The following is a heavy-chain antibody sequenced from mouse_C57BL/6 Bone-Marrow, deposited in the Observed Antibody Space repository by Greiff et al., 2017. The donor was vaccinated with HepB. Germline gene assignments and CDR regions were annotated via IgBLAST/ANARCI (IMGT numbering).Heavy chain of an antibody. CDR2: IYPRSGNT. V-gene: IGHV1-81*01. CDR3: ARDYYGSSYVAWFAY. J-gene: IGHJ3*01. CDR1: GYTFTSYG. D-gene: IGHD1-1*01. Sequence: LVESGAELARPGASVKLSCKASGYTFTSYGISWVKQRTGQGLEWIGEIYPRSGNTYYNEKFKGKATLTADKSSSTAYKELRSLTSEDSAVYFCARDYYGSSYVAWFAYWGQGTLVTVSA.